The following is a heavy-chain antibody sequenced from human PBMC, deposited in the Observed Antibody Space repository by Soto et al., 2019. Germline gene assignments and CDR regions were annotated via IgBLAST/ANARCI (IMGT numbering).Heavy chain of an antibody. V-gene: IGHV1-18*01. CDR2: ISAYNGNT. CDR1: GYTFTSSG. Sequence: QVQLVQSGAEVKKPGASVKVSCKASGYTFTSSGISWVRQAPGQGLEWMGWISAYNGNTKYAQKLQGRVTMTTDTSKSTAYMELRSLRADDTAVYYCARDAGDSSGYCHYYYCGMDVWGQGTTVTVSS. D-gene: IGHD3-22*01. CDR3: ARDAGDSSGYCHYYYCGMDV. J-gene: IGHJ6*02.